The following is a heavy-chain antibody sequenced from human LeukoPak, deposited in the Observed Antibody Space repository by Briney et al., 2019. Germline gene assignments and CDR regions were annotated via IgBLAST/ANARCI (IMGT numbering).Heavy chain of an antibody. CDR1: GGSISSYY. J-gene: IGHJ4*02. Sequence: PSETLSLTCTVSGGSISSYYWSWIRQPPGKGLEWIGEINHSGSTNYNPSLKSRVTISVDTSKNQFSLKLSSVTAADTAVYYCARGSGWYNSYYFDYWGQGTLVTVSS. V-gene: IGHV4-34*01. CDR2: INHSGST. D-gene: IGHD6-19*01. CDR3: ARGSGWYNSYYFDY.